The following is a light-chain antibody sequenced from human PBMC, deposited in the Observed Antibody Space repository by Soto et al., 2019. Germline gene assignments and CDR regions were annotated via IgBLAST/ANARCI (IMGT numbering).Light chain of an antibody. Sequence: VVTHAPSLPVSPGGTVTLTCASSTVEVSSGNFPHWFQQKPGQAPRLRTYSTDSKYSLTPARFSGSLVGGKAALTLSGVQPEDEADYYCLLYYGGAGLFGTGTKVTVL. CDR3: LLYYGGAGL. CDR1: TVEVSSGNF. CDR2: STD. J-gene: IGLJ1*01. V-gene: IGLV7-43*01.